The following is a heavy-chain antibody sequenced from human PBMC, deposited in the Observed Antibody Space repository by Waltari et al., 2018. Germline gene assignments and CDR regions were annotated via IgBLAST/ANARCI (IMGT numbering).Heavy chain of an antibody. D-gene: IGHD4-17*01. V-gene: IGHV4-39*01. Sequence: LQPPGKGREWIGAIFYGGNTSYNPSLKSRFTMSVDTSKNQFSLKLNSVTAADTAVYYCAKHGKDRTTVPYWGQGTLVTFSS. CDR2: IFYGGNT. J-gene: IGHJ4*02. CDR3: AKHGKDRTTVPY.